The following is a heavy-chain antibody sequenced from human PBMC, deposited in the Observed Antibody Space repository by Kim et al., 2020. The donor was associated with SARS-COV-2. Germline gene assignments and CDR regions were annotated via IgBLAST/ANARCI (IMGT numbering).Heavy chain of an antibody. CDR1: GYTFTSYA. J-gene: IGHJ3*02. CDR2: INAGNGNT. CDR3: ASSAYYDSSGNPLLTFDI. D-gene: IGHD3-22*01. V-gene: IGHV1-3*01. Sequence: ASVKVACKASGYTFTSYAMHWVRQAPGQRLEWMGWINAGNGNTKYSQKFQGRVTITRDTSASTAYMELSSLRSEDTAVYYCASSAYYDSSGNPLLTFDIWGQWTMVTVSS.